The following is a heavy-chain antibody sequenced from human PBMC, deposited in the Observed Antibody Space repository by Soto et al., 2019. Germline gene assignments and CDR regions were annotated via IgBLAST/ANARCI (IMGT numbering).Heavy chain of an antibody. J-gene: IGHJ5*02. V-gene: IGHV1-2*02. CDR3: AREFTRETNWFDP. CDR2: INPNSGGT. D-gene: IGHD2-15*01. CDR1: GYTVTGYY. Sequence: QVQLVQSGAEVKKPGASVKVSCKASGYTVTGYYMHWVRQAPGQGLEWMGWINPNSGGTNYAQKFQGRVTMTRDTSISTAYMEQSRLRSDDTAVYYCAREFTRETNWFDPWGQGTLVTVSS.